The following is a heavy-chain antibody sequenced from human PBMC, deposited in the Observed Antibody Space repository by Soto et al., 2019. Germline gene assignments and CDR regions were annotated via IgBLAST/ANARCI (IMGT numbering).Heavy chain of an antibody. CDR2: MNHNSGNT. CDR3: ARGDYYDTGCDCVFAAVDI. V-gene: IGHV1-8*01. D-gene: IGHD3-22*01. J-gene: IGHJ3*02. CDR1: GYTFTSYD. Sequence: QVQLVQSGAEVKKPGASVKVSCKTSGYTFTSYDIDWVRQATGQGLEWMGWMNHNSGNTGYAQKLQGRVTMTRNTXTSPAXXELSSMRSEDTAVYCCARGDYYDTGCDCVFAAVDIWGQGTTVTVSS.